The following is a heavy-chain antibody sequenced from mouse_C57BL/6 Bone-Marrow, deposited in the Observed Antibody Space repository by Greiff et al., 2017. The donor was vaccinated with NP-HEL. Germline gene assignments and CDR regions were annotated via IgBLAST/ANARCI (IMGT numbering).Heavy chain of an antibody. Sequence: QVQLKESGAELARPGASVKLSCKASGYTFTSYGISWVKQRTGQGLEWIGEIYPRSGNTYYNEKFKGKATLTADKSSSTAYMELRSLTSEDSAVYFCARYRPSSFDYWGQGTTLTVSS. CDR2: IYPRSGNT. J-gene: IGHJ2*01. CDR3: ARYRPSSFDY. V-gene: IGHV1-81*01. CDR1: GYTFTSYG.